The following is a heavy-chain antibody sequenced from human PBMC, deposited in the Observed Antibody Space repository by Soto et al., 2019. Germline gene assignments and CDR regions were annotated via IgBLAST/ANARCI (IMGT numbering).Heavy chain of an antibody. CDR2: INHSGFT. Sequence: PSETLSLTCAVSGGSLRGHYWSWIRQSPEKGLEWIGEINHSGFTNYNPTLKSRVTISRDASKNQFSLRLSSMTAADSAVYFCARAAVKLGATLFDSWGQGTLVTVS. V-gene: IGHV4-34*01. D-gene: IGHD1-26*01. CDR1: GGSLRGHY. J-gene: IGHJ4*02. CDR3: ARAAVKLGATLFDS.